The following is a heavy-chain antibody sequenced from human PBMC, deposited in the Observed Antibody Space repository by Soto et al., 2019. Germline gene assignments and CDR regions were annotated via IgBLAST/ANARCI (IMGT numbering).Heavy chain of an antibody. Sequence: GGSLRLSCTASGFTFREYSMSWVRQAPGKGLEWVSSITHSGTYVYYADSVKGRFTISRDSASNSLFLQMTSLRAEDTAVDHCARARGNDWYSDYWGQGTLVTVSS. CDR2: ITHSGTYV. V-gene: IGHV3-21*01. J-gene: IGHJ4*02. CDR3: ARARGNDWYSDY. D-gene: IGHD5-12*01. CDR1: GFTFREYS.